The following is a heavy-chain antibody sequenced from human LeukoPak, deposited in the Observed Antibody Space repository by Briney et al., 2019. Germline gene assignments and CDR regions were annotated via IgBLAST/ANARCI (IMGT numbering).Heavy chain of an antibody. V-gene: IGHV1-69-2*01. Sequence: GASVKFSCKASGYTFTDYYMHWVHQAPGKGLEWMGRVDPEDGETIYAEKFQGRVTITADTSTDTAYMELSSLRSEDTAVYYCAGGYSYGPDAFDISGQGTMVTVSS. D-gene: IGHD5-18*01. J-gene: IGHJ3*02. CDR2: VDPEDGET. CDR1: GYTFTDYY. CDR3: AGGYSYGPDAFDI.